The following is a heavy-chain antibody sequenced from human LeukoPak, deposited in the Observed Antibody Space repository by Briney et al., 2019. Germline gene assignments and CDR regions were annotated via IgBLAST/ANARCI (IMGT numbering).Heavy chain of an antibody. J-gene: IGHJ4*02. D-gene: IGHD5-12*01. CDR3: ATAADIVATIPFDY. CDR1: GYTLTELS. V-gene: IGHV1-24*01. CDR2: FDPEDGET. Sequence: GASVKVSCKVSGYTLTELSMHWVRQAPGKGLEWMGGFDPEDGETIYAQKFQGRVTMTEDTPTDTAYMELSSLSSEVTAVYYCATAADIVATIPFDYWGQGTLVTVSS.